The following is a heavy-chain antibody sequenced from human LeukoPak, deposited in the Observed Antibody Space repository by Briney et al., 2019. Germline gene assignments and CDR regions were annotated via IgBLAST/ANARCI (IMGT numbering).Heavy chain of an antibody. V-gene: IGHV4-39*01. CDR3: ATVAGTSTLFADY. CDR2: IYYSGST. D-gene: IGHD6-19*01. J-gene: IGHJ4*02. CDR1: GGSISSSSYY. Sequence: PSETLSLTCTVSGGSISSSSYYWGWIRQPPGKGLEWIGSIYYSGSTYYNPSLKSRATISVDTSKNQFSLKLSSVTAADTAVYYCATVAGTSTLFADYWGQGTLVTVSS.